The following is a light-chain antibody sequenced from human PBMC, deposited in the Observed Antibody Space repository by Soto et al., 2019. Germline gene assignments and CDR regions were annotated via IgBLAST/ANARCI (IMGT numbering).Light chain of an antibody. CDR3: QQYGNSPYT. Sequence: EIVMTQSPGTLSLSPGERATVSCRASQSVSSRLAWYQQKPGQAPRLLISGASSRAAGIPDRFSGSGSGTDFTLTINRLEPEDFALYYCQQYGNSPYTFGQGTQLEIK. J-gene: IGKJ2*01. CDR1: QSVSSR. CDR2: GAS. V-gene: IGKV3-20*01.